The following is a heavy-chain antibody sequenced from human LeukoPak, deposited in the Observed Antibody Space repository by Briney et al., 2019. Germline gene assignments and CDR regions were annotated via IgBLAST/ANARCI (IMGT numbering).Heavy chain of an antibody. V-gene: IGHV1-2*02. CDR2: INPNSGGT. D-gene: IGHD3-3*01. Sequence: ASVKVSCKASGYTFTGYYMHWVRQAPGQGLEWMGWINPNSGGTNYAQKFQGRVTMTRDTSISAAYMELSRLRSEDTAVYYCARDAKTSTIFGVVITYYYYYGMDVWGQGTTVTVSS. CDR3: ARDAKTSTIFGVVITYYYYYGMDV. CDR1: GYTFTGYY. J-gene: IGHJ6*02.